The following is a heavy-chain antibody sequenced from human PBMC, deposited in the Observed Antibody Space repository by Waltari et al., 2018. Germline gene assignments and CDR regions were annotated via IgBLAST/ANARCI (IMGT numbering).Heavy chain of an antibody. D-gene: IGHD4-17*01. CDR3: VTGLTTVTAKDYFDH. J-gene: IGHJ4*02. V-gene: IGHV3-7*01. CDR1: GMTFGNYC. Sequence: EVQLVESGGGSVQPGGSLRLSCAASGMTFGNYCMNWVRQAPGKGLEWVANIKQDGSEKNYVDSVEGRFSISRDNAQNSLYLQMNSLRAEDTAIYYCVTGLTTVTAKDYFDHWGQGALVTVSS. CDR2: IKQDGSEK.